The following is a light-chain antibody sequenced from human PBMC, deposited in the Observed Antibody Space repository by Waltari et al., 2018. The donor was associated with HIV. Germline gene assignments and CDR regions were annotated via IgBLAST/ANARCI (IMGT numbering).Light chain of an antibody. V-gene: IGKV1-39*01. J-gene: IGKJ1*01. CDR1: QSISTS. CDR3: QHACRART. Sequence: DIQLTQSPSSLPASVKGRVPITSCASQSISTSLNWQQHKPGEAPQLLIFDASRLHTGVPSCFSGRSSATHFTLTISSLQPEDVATYYRQHACRARTFGQGTKVDIK. CDR2: DAS.